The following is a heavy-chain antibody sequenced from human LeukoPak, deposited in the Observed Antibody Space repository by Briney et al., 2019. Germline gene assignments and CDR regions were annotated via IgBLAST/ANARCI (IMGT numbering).Heavy chain of an antibody. J-gene: IGHJ3*02. CDR1: GYTFTSYG. CDR2: ISAYNGNT. V-gene: IGHV1-18*01. D-gene: IGHD3-3*01. CDR3: ARAPPKSYDFWSGSQDAFDI. Sequence: ASVKVSCKASGYTFTSYGISWVRQAPGQGLEWMGWISAYNGNTNYAQKLQGRVTMTTDTSTSTAYMELRSLRSDDTAVYYCARAPPKSYDFWSGSQDAFDIWGQGTMVTASS.